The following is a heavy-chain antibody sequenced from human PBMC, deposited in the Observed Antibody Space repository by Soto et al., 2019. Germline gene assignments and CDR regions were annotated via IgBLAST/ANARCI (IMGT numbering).Heavy chain of an antibody. V-gene: IGHV4-31*03. J-gene: IGHJ3*02. CDR3: ARDHRNGGAFEI. CDR2: IFYSGST. CDR1: GGSINSGGYY. Sequence: QVQLQESGPGLLKPSQTLSLTCLVSGGSINSGGYYWSWLRQYPGKGLEWIGYIFYSGSTSYNPSLKSRLNQSLSTSQSQFSLELTSVAAADPGVYYCARDHRNGGAFEIWGRGKKVTVSS. D-gene: IGHD3-16*01.